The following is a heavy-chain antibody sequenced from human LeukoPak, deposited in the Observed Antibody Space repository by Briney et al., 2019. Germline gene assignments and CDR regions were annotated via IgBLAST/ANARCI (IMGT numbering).Heavy chain of an antibody. CDR3: ARVLAGPKYFDS. D-gene: IGHD6-19*01. V-gene: IGHV3-66*01. CDR1: GFTVSTNH. CDR2: IYSGGST. J-gene: IGHJ4*02. Sequence: SGGSLRLSCAASGFTVSTNHMTWVRQAPGKGLEWVSLIYSGGSTYYADSVKGRFTISSDNSKNTLYLQMDSLRAEDTAVYYCARVLAGPKYFDSWGQGTLVTVSS.